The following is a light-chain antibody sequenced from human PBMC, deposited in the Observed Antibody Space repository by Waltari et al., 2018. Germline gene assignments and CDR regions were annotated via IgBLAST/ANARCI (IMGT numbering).Light chain of an antibody. CDR3: SSHTTSSIWV. Sequence: QSALTQPASVSGSLGQSTTISCTGTSRYVGGSNFVPWSQQDPGKAPKLMIYEVSNRPSGVSNRFSGSKSGNTASLTISGLQAEDEADYYCSSHTTSSIWVFGGGTKLTVL. CDR2: EVS. CDR1: SRYVGGSNF. J-gene: IGLJ3*02. V-gene: IGLV2-14*01.